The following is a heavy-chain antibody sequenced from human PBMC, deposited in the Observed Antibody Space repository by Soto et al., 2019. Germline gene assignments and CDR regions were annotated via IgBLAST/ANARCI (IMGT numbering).Heavy chain of an antibody. CDR1: GYTLTELS. J-gene: IGHJ4*02. CDR3: AIDVRRSNQFDH. D-gene: IGHD3-10*01. V-gene: IGHV1-24*01. CDR2: FDLENGET. Sequence: SVKVSCKVSGYTLTELSIHWVRQAPGEGLEWMGGFDLENGETIYAQRFQGRVTMTEESSADTPYMELSSLRSEDTAVYYCAIDVRRSNQFDHWGQGTMVTGSS.